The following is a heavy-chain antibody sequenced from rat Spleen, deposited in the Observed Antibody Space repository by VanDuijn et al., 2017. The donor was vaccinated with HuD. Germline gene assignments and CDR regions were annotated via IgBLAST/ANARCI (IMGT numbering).Heavy chain of an antibody. CDR2: ISTGGGNT. CDR3: ARTSGRGWYFDY. J-gene: IGHJ2*01. D-gene: IGHD5-1*01. CDR1: GFTFSNYD. V-gene: IGHV5S23*01. Sequence: EVQLVESGGGLVQPGRSLKLSCAASGFTFSNYDMAWVRQAPTKGLEWVASISTGGGNTYYRDSVKGRFVISKDNAKNTGYLQMNNLRSEDTAMYYCARTSGRGWYFDYWGQGVMVTVSS.